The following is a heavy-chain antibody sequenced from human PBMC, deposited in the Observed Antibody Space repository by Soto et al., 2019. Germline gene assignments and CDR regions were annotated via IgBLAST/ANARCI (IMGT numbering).Heavy chain of an antibody. Sequence: GESLKISCKGSGYSFTSYWIGWVRQMPGKGLEWTGIIYPGDSDTRYSPSFQGQVTISADKSISTAYLQWGSLKASDTAMYYCARQSSGYDYLVAFDIWGQGTMVTVSS. CDR1: GYSFTSYW. CDR3: ARQSSGYDYLVAFDI. V-gene: IGHV5-51*01. CDR2: IYPGDSDT. D-gene: IGHD5-12*01. J-gene: IGHJ3*02.